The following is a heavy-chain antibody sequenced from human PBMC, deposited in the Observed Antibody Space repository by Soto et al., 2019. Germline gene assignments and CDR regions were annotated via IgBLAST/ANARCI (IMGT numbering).Heavy chain of an antibody. CDR1: GFTFSSYS. Sequence: GSLRLSCAASGFTFSSYSMNWVRQAPGKGLEWVSYISSSTNTIYYADSVKGRFTISRDNAKNSLYLQMNSLRDEDTAVYYCARAKYSENYRYYYYGMDVWGQGTTVTVSS. J-gene: IGHJ6*02. D-gene: IGHD1-26*01. V-gene: IGHV3-48*02. CDR3: ARAKYSENYRYYYYGMDV. CDR2: ISSSTNTI.